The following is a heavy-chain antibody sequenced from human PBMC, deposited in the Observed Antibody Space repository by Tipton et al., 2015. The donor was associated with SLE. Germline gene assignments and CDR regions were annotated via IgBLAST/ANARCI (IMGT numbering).Heavy chain of an antibody. J-gene: IGHJ2*01. D-gene: IGHD2-21*01. CDR2: ISYDGSNK. CDR3: AKDWSYCPGDCYSGFFDL. V-gene: IGHV3-30*04. CDR1: GFTFSSYA. Sequence: SLRLSCAASGFTFSSYAMNWVRQAPGKGLEWVAVISYDGSNKYYADSVKGRFTISRDNSKNTVNLQLNSLRVEDTAVYYCAKDWSYCPGDCYSGFFDLWGRGTLVTVSS.